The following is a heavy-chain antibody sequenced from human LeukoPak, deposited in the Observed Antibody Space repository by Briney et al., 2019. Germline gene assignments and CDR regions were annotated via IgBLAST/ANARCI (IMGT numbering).Heavy chain of an antibody. D-gene: IGHD2-2*01. CDR2: IKQDGSEK. J-gene: IGHJ4*02. CDR3: ARDEGYCSSTSCYLLDY. V-gene: IGHV3-7*01. CDR1: GSTFSSYW. Sequence: GGSLRLSCAASGSTFSSYWMSWVRQAPGKGLEWVANIKQDGSEKYYVDSVKGRFTISRDNAKNSLYLQMNSLRAEDTAVYYCARDEGYCSSTSCYLLDYWGQGTQVTVSS.